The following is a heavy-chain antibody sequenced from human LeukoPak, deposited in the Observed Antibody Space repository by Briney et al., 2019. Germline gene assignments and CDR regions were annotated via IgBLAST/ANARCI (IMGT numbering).Heavy chain of an antibody. CDR3: ARDRYSSK. CDR1: GFTFSSYW. J-gene: IGHJ1*01. CDR2: IKEDGSEK. V-gene: IGHV3-7*01. D-gene: IGHD6-19*01. Sequence: GGSLRLSRVASGFTFSSYWMTWVRQAPGKGLEWVANIKEDGSEKYYVDSVKGRFSISRDNAKNSLFLQMNSPRAEDTAVYYCARDRYSSKWGQGTLVTVSS.